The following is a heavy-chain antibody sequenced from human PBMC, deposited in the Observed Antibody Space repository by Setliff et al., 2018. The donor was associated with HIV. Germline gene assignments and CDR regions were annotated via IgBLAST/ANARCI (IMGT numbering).Heavy chain of an antibody. CDR1: GFSMSNFYY. Sequence: SETLSLTCDVSGFSMSNFYYWGWIRQPPGKGLEWIGSIYHSGSTYYNPSLKSRVTVSADTSKNQFSLKLTSVTAADTAVYYCARGDPFTDFDSWGQGTLVTVSS. D-gene: IGHD3-16*01. CDR3: ARGDPFTDFDS. V-gene: IGHV4-38-2*01. CDR2: IYHSGST. J-gene: IGHJ4*02.